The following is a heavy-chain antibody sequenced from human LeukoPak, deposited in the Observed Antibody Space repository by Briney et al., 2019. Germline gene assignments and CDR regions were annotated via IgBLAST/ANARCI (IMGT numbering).Heavy chain of an antibody. CDR1: GFSFSAYG. CDR3: AKASNSGYFYGSGRYENWFDA. V-gene: IGHV3-30*18. D-gene: IGHD3-10*01. J-gene: IGHJ5*02. CDR2: ISYDGGNK. Sequence: RTGGSLRLSCGTSGFSFSAYGMHWVRQAPGKGLEWVAVISYDGGNKFYADSVKGRFTISGDNSKNTMSLQMNSLRAEDTALYYCAKASNSGYFYGSGRYENWFDAWGQGTLVTVSS.